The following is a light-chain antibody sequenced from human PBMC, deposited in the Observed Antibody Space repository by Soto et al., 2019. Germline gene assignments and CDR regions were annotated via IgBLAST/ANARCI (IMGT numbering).Light chain of an antibody. CDR3: HQYYSYPTYT. V-gene: IGKV1-8*01. Sequence: AIRMTQSPSSFSASTGDRVTITCRASQGISRYLAWYQQKPGKAPKLLIYAASTLQSGVPSRFSGSGSGTDFTLTLSCLQSEDCATYYCHQYYSYPTYTFGPHTQLEI. CDR2: AAS. CDR1: QGISRY. J-gene: IGKJ2*01.